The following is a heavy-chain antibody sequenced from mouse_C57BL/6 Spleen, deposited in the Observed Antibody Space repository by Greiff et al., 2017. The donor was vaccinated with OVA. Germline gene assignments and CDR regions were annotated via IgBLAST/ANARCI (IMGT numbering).Heavy chain of an antibody. V-gene: IGHV1-50*01. CDR3: ARRATVVATGFDY. J-gene: IGHJ2*01. D-gene: IGHD1-1*01. CDR1: GYTFTSYW. CDR2: IDPSDSYT. Sequence: QVQLQQPGAELVKPGASVKLSCKASGYTFTSYWMQWVKQRPGQGLEWIGEIDPSDSYTNYNQKFKGKATLTVDTSSSTAYMQLSSLTSEASAVYYCARRATVVATGFDYWGQGTTLTVSS.